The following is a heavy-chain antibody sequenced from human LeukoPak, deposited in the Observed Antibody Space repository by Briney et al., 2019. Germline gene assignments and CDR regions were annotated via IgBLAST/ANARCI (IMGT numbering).Heavy chain of an antibody. CDR1: GGSISSGSSF. V-gene: IGHV4-30-4*08. J-gene: IGHJ3*02. CDR3: ARATSMGAFDI. CDR2: IYYSGST. Sequence: PSETLSLTCSVSGGSISSGSSFWGWIRQPPGKGLEWIGYIYYSGSTYYNPSLKSRVTISVDTSKNQFSLKLSSVTAADTAVYYCARATSMGAFDIWGQGTMVTVSS. D-gene: IGHD3-16*01.